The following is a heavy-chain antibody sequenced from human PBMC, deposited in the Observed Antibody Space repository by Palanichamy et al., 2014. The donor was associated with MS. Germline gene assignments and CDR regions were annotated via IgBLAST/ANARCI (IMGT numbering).Heavy chain of an antibody. J-gene: IGHJ4*02. CDR3: ARASIVGATSYYFDY. V-gene: IGHV4-61*02. CDR1: DDSFSSGSYY. Sequence: QVQLQESGPGLVKPSQTLSLTCTVSDDSFSSGSYYWSWIRQPAGKGLEWIGRIYTSGSTNYNPSLRSRVTISVDTSKNQFSLKLNSVTAADTAVYYCARASIVGATSYYFDYWGQGTLVTVSS. CDR2: IYTSGST. D-gene: IGHD1-26*01.